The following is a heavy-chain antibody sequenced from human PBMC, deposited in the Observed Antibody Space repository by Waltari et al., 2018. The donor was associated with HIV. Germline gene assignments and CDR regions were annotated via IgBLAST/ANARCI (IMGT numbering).Heavy chain of an antibody. J-gene: IGHJ5*02. CDR3: AKDGLDSGYDGGWFDP. D-gene: IGHD5-12*01. Sequence: QVQLVESGGGVVQPGRSLRLSCAASGFTFSNYDIHWVRQAPGKGLEWVAVITYDGNNKYYEDAVKGRFTISRDNSKNKFYLQMNSLRAEDTAVYYCAKDGLDSGYDGGWFDPWGQGTLVTVSS. CDR2: ITYDGNNK. CDR1: GFTFSNYD. V-gene: IGHV3-30*18.